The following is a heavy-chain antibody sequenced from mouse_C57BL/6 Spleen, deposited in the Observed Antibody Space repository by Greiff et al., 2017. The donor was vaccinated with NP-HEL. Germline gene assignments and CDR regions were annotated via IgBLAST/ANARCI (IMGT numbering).Heavy chain of an antibody. CDR3: ARGRSSGYPYAMDY. J-gene: IGHJ4*01. D-gene: IGHD3-2*02. CDR1: GYTFTSYW. Sequence: QVQLQQPGAELVKPGASVKLSCKASGYTFTSYWMHWVKQRPGQGLEWIGMIHPNSGSTNYNEKFKSKATLTVDKSSSTAYMQLSSLTSEDSAVYYCARGRSSGYPYAMDYWGQGTSVTVSS. CDR2: IHPNSGST. V-gene: IGHV1-64*01.